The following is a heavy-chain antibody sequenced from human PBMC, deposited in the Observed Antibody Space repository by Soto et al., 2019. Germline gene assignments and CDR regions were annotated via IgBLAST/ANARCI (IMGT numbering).Heavy chain of an antibody. V-gene: IGHV1-18*01. D-gene: IGHD2-15*01. CDR2: VRGDNGHT. CDR1: GYTFTTHG. Sequence: QVQLVQSGAEVKKPGASVKVSCKASGYTFTTHGISWVRQVPGQGLEWMGWVRGDNGHTNYAQSLQGRVTMTTDTSTNTAYMELRSLRSDDTAVYYCARDLGYCGSGTCCREGFDPWGQGTLVTVSS. J-gene: IGHJ5*02. CDR3: ARDLGYCGSGTCCREGFDP.